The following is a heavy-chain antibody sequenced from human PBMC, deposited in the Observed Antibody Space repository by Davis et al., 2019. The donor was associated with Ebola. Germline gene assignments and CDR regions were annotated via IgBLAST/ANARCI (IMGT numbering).Heavy chain of an antibody. CDR1: GFTFISYA. V-gene: IGHV3-30*07. CDR2: ISYDESNK. CDR3: VRGMDV. J-gene: IGHJ6*02. Sequence: PGGSLRLSCAASGFTFISYAMHWVRQAPGKGLEWVAVISYDESNKYYADSVKGRFTISRDNTKNSVYLQMNSLRGEDTAVYYCVRGMDVWGQGTTVTVFS.